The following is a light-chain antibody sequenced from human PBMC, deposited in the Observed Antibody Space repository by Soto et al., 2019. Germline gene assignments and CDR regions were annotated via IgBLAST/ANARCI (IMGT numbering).Light chain of an antibody. CDR1: QSVSSN. Sequence: EIVMTQSPATLSVSPGERATLSCRASQSVSSNLAWYQQKPGQAPRLLIHGASTRATDIPARFSGSGSGTEFTLTISSLQSEDVAVYYCQQYNNWPPLTFGGGTKVEI. V-gene: IGKV3-15*01. CDR3: QQYNNWPPLT. J-gene: IGKJ4*01. CDR2: GAS.